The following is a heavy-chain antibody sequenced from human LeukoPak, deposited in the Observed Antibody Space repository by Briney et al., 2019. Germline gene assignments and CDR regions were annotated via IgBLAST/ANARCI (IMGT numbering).Heavy chain of an antibody. V-gene: IGHV3-30*01. CDR1: GFTFSSYA. D-gene: IGHD6-13*01. Sequence: GRSLRLSCAASGFTFSSYAMHWVRQAPGKGLEWVAVMSYDGSKKYFSDSVKGRFTISRDNSKNTLYLQMNSLRAEDTAVYYCARDAWQLVFLFDCWGQGTLVTVSS. J-gene: IGHJ4*02. CDR2: MSYDGSKK. CDR3: ARDAWQLVFLFDC.